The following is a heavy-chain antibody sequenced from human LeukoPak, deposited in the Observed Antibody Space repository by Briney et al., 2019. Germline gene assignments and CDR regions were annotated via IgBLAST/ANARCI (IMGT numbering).Heavy chain of an antibody. V-gene: IGHV3-48*03. CDR1: GFTFSSYE. CDR3: ARQGGATVLE. J-gene: IGHJ4*02. D-gene: IGHD1-26*01. Sequence: GGSLRLSSAASGFTFSSYEMNWVRQAPGKGLEWVSYISSSGSTIYYADSVKGRFTISRDNAKNSLYLQMNSLRAEDTAVYYCARQGGATVLEWGQGTLVTVSS. CDR2: ISSSGSTI.